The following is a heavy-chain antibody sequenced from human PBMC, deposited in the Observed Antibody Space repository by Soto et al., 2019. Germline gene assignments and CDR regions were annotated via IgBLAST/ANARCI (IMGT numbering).Heavy chain of an antibody. CDR2: ISGSGGST. V-gene: IGHV3-23*01. J-gene: IGHJ6*02. Sequence: GGSLRLSCAASGLTFSSYAMSWVRQSPGKGLEWVSAISGSGGSTYYADSVKGRFTISRDNSKNTLYLQMNSLRAEDTAVYYCAKGKLEVRGVITYYYGMDVWGQGTTVTVSS. CDR3: AKGKLEVRGVITYYYGMDV. D-gene: IGHD3-10*01. CDR1: GLTFSSYA.